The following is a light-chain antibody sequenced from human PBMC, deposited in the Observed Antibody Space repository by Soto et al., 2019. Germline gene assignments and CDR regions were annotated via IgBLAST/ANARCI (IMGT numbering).Light chain of an antibody. CDR2: GVS. J-gene: IGKJ1*01. Sequence: EVVLTQSPGTLSLSPGERVTLSCRASQSVSSTYLAWYQQKPGQAPRLVIYGVSSRATGIPDRFSGSGSGTDFTLTISRLEPEDFAVYYCQQYGRSPWTFGQGTKVEIK. CDR3: QQYGRSPWT. V-gene: IGKV3-20*01. CDR1: QSVSSTY.